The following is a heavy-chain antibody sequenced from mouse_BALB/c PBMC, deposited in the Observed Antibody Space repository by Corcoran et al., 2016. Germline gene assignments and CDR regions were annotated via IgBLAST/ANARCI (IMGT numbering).Heavy chain of an antibody. CDR3: ARSNWFDY. Sequence: EVQLQQSGAELVKPGASVKLSCTASGFNIKDTYMHWVKQGPEQGLEWIGRIDPANGNTKYDPKFQGKATITADTSSNTAYLQLSSLTSEDTAVYYCARSNWFDYWGQGTTLTVSS. J-gene: IGHJ2*01. CDR2: IDPANGNT. CDR1: GFNIKDTY. D-gene: IGHD4-1*01. V-gene: IGHV14-3*02.